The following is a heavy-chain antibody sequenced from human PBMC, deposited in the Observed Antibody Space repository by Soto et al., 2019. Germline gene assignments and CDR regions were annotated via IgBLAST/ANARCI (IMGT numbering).Heavy chain of an antibody. D-gene: IGHD3-3*01. CDR1: GFSFSSDE. CDR3: ARFGVVAYLVGACPHY. J-gene: IGHJ4*02. Sequence: EVQVMESGGGLVQPGVSLRLSCAASGFSFSSDEMNWVRQAPGKGPEWVAYISSSGGTKYYADSVRGRFTISRDNAKNSLYLQLNRLRAEDTAAYYCARFGVVAYLVGACPHYWAQGTLVTVSS. V-gene: IGHV3-48*03. CDR2: ISSSGGTK.